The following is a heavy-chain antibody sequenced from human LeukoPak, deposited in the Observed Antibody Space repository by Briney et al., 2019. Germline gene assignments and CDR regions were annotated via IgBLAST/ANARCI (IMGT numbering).Heavy chain of an antibody. Sequence: GGSLRLSCAASGFIFSSYGMHWVRQAPGKGLEGVAVIWSDGSNKYSADSVKGRFTISRDNSKNTIYRKRNSLRGEDTAVYYCVRDEARMEISYFDYWGQGTLVTVSS. D-gene: IGHD1-1*01. V-gene: IGHV3-33*01. CDR3: VRDEARMEISYFDY. J-gene: IGHJ4*02. CDR2: IWSDGSNK. CDR1: GFIFSSYG.